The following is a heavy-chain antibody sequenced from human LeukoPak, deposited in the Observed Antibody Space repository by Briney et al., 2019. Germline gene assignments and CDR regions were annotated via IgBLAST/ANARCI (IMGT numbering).Heavy chain of an antibody. Sequence: GGSLRLSCAASGFTFSSYSMNWVRQAPGKGLEWVSSISSSSSYIYYADSVKGRFTISRDNAKNSPYLQMNSLRAEDTAVYYCARGSTVTYWFDPWGQGTLVTVSS. CDR1: GFTFSSYS. V-gene: IGHV3-21*04. CDR2: ISSSSSYI. D-gene: IGHD4-17*01. J-gene: IGHJ5*02. CDR3: ARGSTVTYWFDP.